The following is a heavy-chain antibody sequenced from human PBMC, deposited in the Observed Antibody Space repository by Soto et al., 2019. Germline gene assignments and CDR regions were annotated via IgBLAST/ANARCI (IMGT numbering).Heavy chain of an antibody. Sequence: TSETLSLTCTVSGGSISSSSYYWGWIRQPPGKGLEWIGSIYYSGSTYYNPSLKSRVTISVDTSKNQFSLKLSSVTAADTAVYYCARLEVPRYCGGDCRLFDYWGQGTLVTVSS. J-gene: IGHJ4*02. D-gene: IGHD2-21*02. CDR1: GGSISSSSYY. CDR2: IYYSGST. CDR3: ARLEVPRYCGGDCRLFDY. V-gene: IGHV4-39*01.